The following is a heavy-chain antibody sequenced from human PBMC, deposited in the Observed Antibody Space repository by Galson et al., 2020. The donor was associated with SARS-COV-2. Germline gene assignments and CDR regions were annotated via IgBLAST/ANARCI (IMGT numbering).Heavy chain of an antibody. V-gene: IGHV4-34*01. CDR3: ARGDGSYWYFDL. J-gene: IGHJ2*01. Sequence: SETLSLTCAVYGGSFSGYYWSWIRQPPGKGLEWIGEINHSGSTNYNPSLKSRVTISVDTSKNQFSLKLSSVTAADTAVYYCARGDGSYWYFDLWGRGTLVIVSS. D-gene: IGHD2-15*01. CDR1: GGSFSGYY. CDR2: INHSGST.